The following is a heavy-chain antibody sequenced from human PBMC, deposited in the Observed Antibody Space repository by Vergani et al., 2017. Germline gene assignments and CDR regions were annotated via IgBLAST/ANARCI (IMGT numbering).Heavy chain of an antibody. Sequence: QVQLQQWGGGLLKPSETLSLTCVVNGRSFTSYHWTWIRQSPGEGLEWVGDIDHTGRPDYNPSLKRRLTMSVDKSRNQFSLTLNSVTATDTAIYFCARVNTETNGHLYYYYYMDVWVQGTAVTVS. CDR1: GRSFTSYH. D-gene: IGHD4-11*01. J-gene: IGHJ6*03. CDR3: ARVNTETNGHLYYYYYMDV. CDR2: IDHTGRP. V-gene: IGHV4-34*01.